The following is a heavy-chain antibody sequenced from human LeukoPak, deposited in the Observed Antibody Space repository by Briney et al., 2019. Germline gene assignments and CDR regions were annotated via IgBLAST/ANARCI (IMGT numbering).Heavy chain of an antibody. CDR3: ASDGGFEYYFDY. V-gene: IGHV1-69*06. Sequence: ASVTVSFKSSVGTFTDYGISWVRHAPGQGLEWMGRIIPIFTTANYAQKFQGRVTITADTSTNTAYMELTSLRSEDTAVYYCASDGGFEYYFDYWGQGTLLTVSS. D-gene: IGHD2/OR15-2a*01. CDR1: VGTFTDYG. CDR2: IIPIFTTA. J-gene: IGHJ4*02.